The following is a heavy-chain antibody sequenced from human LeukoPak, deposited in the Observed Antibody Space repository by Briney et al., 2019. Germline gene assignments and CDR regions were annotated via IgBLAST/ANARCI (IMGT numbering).Heavy chain of an antibody. CDR2: IKQDGGEK. J-gene: IGHJ6*04. D-gene: IGHD3-10*01. V-gene: IGHV3-7*01. CDR3: ARDRGFGQADV. CDR1: GFTFSGYW. Sequence: GGSLRLSCAASGFTFSGYWMSWLRQAPGKGLEWVANIKQDGGEKYYVDSVKGRFTISRDNAKNSLYLEMNSLRAEDTAVYYCARDRGFGQADVWGKGTTVTVSS.